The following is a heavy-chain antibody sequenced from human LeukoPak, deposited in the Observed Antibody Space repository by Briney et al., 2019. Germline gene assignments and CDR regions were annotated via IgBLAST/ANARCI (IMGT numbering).Heavy chain of an antibody. V-gene: IGHV4-59*01. CDR3: AASHFDWLSRGHYFDY. J-gene: IGHJ4*02. Sequence: SETLPLTCTVSGGSISSYYWSWIRQPPGKGLEWIGYIYYSGSTNYNPSLKSRVTISVDTSKNQFSLKLSSVTAADTAVYYCAASHFDWLSRGHYFDYWGQGTLVTVSS. D-gene: IGHD3-9*01. CDR1: GGSISSYY. CDR2: IYYSGST.